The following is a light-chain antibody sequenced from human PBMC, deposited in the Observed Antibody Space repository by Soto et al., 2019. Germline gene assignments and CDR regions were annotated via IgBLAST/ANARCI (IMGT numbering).Light chain of an antibody. CDR2: DVS. CDR1: SSDVGGYNR. V-gene: IGLV2-18*02. Sequence: QSVLTQPPSVSGSPGQSVTISCTGTSSDVGGYNRVSWYQQPPGKAPKLLIYDVSNRPSGGSTRFSGSKSGNTASLTISGLQAADEADYFCSSFTSSMTNVFGSGTKVTVL. CDR3: SSFTSSMTNV. J-gene: IGLJ1*01.